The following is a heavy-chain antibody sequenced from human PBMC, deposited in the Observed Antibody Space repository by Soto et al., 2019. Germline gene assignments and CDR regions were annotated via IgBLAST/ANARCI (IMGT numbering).Heavy chain of an antibody. CDR2: ISSSSSYI. V-gene: IGHV3-21*01. J-gene: IGHJ4*02. Sequence: GGSLRLSCAASGFTFSSYSMNWVRQAPGKGLEWVSSISSSSSYIYYADSVKGRFTISRDNAKNSLYLQMNSLRAEDTAVYYCARRGVAATCTFDYWGQGTLVTVSS. D-gene: IGHD2-15*01. CDR3: ARRGVAATCTFDY. CDR1: GFTFSSYS.